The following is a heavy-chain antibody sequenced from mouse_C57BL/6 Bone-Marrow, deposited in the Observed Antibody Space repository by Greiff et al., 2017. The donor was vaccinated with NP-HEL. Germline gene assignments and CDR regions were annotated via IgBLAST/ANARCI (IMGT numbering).Heavy chain of an antibody. CDR3: ARKGLFYGNYGY. CDR1: GYSFTGYF. D-gene: IGHD2-1*01. Sequence: EVQLQQSGPELVKPGDSVKISCKASGYSFTGYFMNWVMQSHGKSLEWIGRINPYNGDTFYNQKFKGKATLTVDKSSSTAHMELRSLTSEDSAVYYCARKGLFYGNYGYWGQGTLVTVSA. CDR2: INPYNGDT. J-gene: IGHJ3*01. V-gene: IGHV1-20*01.